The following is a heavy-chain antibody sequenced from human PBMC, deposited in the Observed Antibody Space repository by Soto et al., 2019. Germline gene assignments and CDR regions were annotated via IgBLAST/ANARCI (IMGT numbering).Heavy chain of an antibody. CDR1: GGSISSSSYY. D-gene: IGHD5-18*01. V-gene: IGHV4-39*01. Sequence: SETLSLTCTVSGGSISSSSYYWGWIRQPPGKGLEWIGSIYYSGSTYYNPSLKSRVTISVDTSKNQFSLKLSSVTAADTAVYYCARRGYSYGIYFDYWGQGTRVTVSS. CDR2: IYYSGST. CDR3: ARRGYSYGIYFDY. J-gene: IGHJ4*02.